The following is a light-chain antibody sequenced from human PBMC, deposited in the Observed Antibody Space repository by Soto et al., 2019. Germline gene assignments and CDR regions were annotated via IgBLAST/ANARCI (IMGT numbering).Light chain of an antibody. CDR1: SSNIGRNY. Sequence: QSVLTQTPSVSGTPGQRVNISCSGSSSNIGRNYVYWYHQFPGTAPKLLIYRDNERPSGVPDRFSGSKSGTSASLAISGLRSGDEADYHCATWYDSLGGPVFGGGIKLTVL. V-gene: IGLV1-47*01. CDR3: ATWYDSLGGPV. CDR2: RDN. J-gene: IGLJ2*01.